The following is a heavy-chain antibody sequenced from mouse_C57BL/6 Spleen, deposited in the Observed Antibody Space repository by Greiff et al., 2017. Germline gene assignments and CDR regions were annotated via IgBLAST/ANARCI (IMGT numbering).Heavy chain of an antibody. J-gene: IGHJ2*01. CDR3: ASFITCYDCDD. Sequence: EVQRVESGGGLVKPGGSLKLSCAASGFTFSSYTMSWVRQTPEKRLEWVATISGGGGNNYYPDSVKGRFTISRDNAKNTLYLQMSSLRSEDTALYYCASFITCYDCDDWGQGATRTVSS. CDR2: ISGGGGNN. D-gene: IGHD1-1*01. CDR1: GFTFSSYT. V-gene: IGHV5-9*01.